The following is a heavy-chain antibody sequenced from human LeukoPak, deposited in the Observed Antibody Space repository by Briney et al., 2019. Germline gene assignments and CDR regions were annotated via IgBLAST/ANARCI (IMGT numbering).Heavy chain of an antibody. J-gene: IGHJ5*02. V-gene: IGHV1-2*02. CDR2: INPNSGGT. Sequence: ASVKVSCKASGYTFTSYGISWVRQAPGQGLEWMGWINPNSGGTNYAQKFQGRVTMTRDASISTAYMELSRLRSDDTAVYYCARESQYNWFDPWGQGTLVTVSS. CDR3: ARESQYNWFDP. CDR1: GYTFTSYG.